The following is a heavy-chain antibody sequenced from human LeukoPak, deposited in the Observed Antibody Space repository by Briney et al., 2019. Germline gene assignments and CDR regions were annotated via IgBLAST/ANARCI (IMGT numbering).Heavy chain of an antibody. CDR3: AGPRATGTTISAKFYYYGMDV. CDR2: IIPIFGTA. CDR1: GYTFTSYA. D-gene: IGHD1-7*01. J-gene: IGHJ6*02. V-gene: IGHV1-69*13. Sequence: SVKVSCKASGYTFTSYAISWVRQAPGQGLEWMGGIIPIFGTANYAQKFQGRVTITADESTSTAYMELSSLRSEDTAVYYCAGPRATGTTISAKFYYYGMDVWGQGTTVTVSS.